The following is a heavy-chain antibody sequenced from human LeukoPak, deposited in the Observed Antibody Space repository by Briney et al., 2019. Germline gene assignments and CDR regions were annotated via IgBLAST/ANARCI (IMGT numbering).Heavy chain of an antibody. D-gene: IGHD2-15*01. CDR2: INHSGST. Sequence: SETLSLTCAVYGGSFSGYYWSWIRQPPGKGLEWIGEINHSGSTNYNPSLKSRVTISVDTSKNQFSLKLSSVTAADTAVYYCARGRLGYCSGGSCYKRSCFDPWGQGTLVTASS. V-gene: IGHV4-34*01. CDR1: GGSFSGYY. CDR3: ARGRLGYCSGGSCYKRSCFDP. J-gene: IGHJ5*02.